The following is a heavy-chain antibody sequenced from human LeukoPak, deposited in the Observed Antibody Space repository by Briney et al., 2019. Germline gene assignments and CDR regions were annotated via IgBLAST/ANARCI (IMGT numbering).Heavy chain of an antibody. CDR2: ISDGGDTI. CDR1: GFTLSDYY. J-gene: IGHJ4*02. V-gene: IGHV3-11*04. CDR3: ARDGGDYGSGSYYAY. Sequence: GGSLRLSCAASGFTLSDYYMSWIRQAPGKGLEWVSYISDGGDTIYYADSVKGRFTISRDDAKNSLYLQMDSLRAEDTAVYYCARDGGDYGSGSYYAYWGQGTLVTVSS. D-gene: IGHD3-10*01.